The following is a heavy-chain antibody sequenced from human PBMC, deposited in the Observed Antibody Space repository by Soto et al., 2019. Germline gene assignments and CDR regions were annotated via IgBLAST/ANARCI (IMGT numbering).Heavy chain of an antibody. D-gene: IGHD6-19*01. Sequence: SETLSLTCTVSGGSISSSSYYWGWTRQPPGKGLEWIGSISYSGSTYYNPSLKSRVTISVDTSKNQFSLKLSSVTAADTAVYYCARGSVGQWLERLPFDYWGQGTLVTVSS. J-gene: IGHJ4*02. V-gene: IGHV4-39*07. CDR2: ISYSGST. CDR3: ARGSVGQWLERLPFDY. CDR1: GGSISSSSYY.